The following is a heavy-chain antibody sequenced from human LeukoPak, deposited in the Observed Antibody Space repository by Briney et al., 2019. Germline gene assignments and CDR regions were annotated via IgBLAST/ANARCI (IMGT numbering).Heavy chain of an antibody. CDR2: IYTSGST. J-gene: IGHJ5*02. V-gene: IGHV4-4*07. CDR3: ARDTYPQQLEGFDP. Sequence: SETLSLTCTVSGGSISSYYWSWIRQPAGKGLEWIGRIYTSGSTNYNPSLKSRVTMSVDTSKNQFSLKLSSVTAADTAVYYCARDTYPQQLEGFDPWGQGTLVTVSS. CDR1: GGSISSYY. D-gene: IGHD6-6*01.